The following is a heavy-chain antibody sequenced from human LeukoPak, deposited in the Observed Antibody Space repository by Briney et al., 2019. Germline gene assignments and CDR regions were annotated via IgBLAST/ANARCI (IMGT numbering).Heavy chain of an antibody. V-gene: IGHV3-23*01. J-gene: IGHJ4*02. CDR3: AKGRGYCTGGSCYSDY. CDR1: GFTFSTYW. D-gene: IGHD2-15*01. Sequence: GGSLRLSCTASGFTFSTYWINWVRQAPGKGLEWVSTISGSDGSAYYADSVKGRFTISRDNSKNTLYLQMNSLRVEDTAIYYCAKGRGYCTGGSCYSDYWGQGTLVTVSS. CDR2: ISGSDGSA.